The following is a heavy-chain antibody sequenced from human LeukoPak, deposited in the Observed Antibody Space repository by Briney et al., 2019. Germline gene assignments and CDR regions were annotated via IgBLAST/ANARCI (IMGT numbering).Heavy chain of an antibody. J-gene: IGHJ3*02. CDR2: IYHFGST. Sequence: SETLSLTCAVSGYSISSGHYWGWIRQPPGKGLEWIGTIYHFGSTYYNPSLKSRVTISVDTSKNQFSLKLSSVTAADTAVYYCARNSSGSYQWSAFDIWGQGTMVTVSS. D-gene: IGHD1-26*01. CDR3: ARNSSGSYQWSAFDI. V-gene: IGHV4-38-2*01. CDR1: GYSISSGHY.